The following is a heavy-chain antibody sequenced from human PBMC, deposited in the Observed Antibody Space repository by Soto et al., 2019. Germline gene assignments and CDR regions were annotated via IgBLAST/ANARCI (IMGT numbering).Heavy chain of an antibody. V-gene: IGHV4-34*01. D-gene: IGHD6-13*01. Sequence: QVQLQQWGAGLLKPSETLSLTCAVYGGSFSGYYWSWIRQPPGKGLEWIGEINHSGSTNYNPSLKSRVTRAXXTXKXXFSLKLSSVTAADTAVYYCASNREQLVPVDNWFDPWGQGTLVTVSS. CDR3: ASNREQLVPVDNWFDP. CDR2: INHSGST. J-gene: IGHJ5*02. CDR1: GGSFSGYY.